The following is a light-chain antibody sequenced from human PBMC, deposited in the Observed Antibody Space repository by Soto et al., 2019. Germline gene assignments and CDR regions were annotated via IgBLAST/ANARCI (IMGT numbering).Light chain of an antibody. Sequence: QSALTQPRSVSGSPGQAVTFSCTGTNSDVGAYNYVSWYRQHPGKAPKLIIYDVSKRPSGVPDRFSGSKSGNTASLTISGLQAEDEADYFCSSFAGSYTHVFGTGTKVTVL. CDR1: NSDVGAYNY. V-gene: IGLV2-11*01. CDR2: DVS. J-gene: IGLJ1*01. CDR3: SSFAGSYTHV.